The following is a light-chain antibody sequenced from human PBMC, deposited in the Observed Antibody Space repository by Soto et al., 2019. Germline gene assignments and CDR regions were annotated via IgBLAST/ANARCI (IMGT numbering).Light chain of an antibody. CDR3: QQYESYPMT. V-gene: IGKV1-5*03. CDR2: KAS. Sequence: DGQMTQYPSTLSASVGARVTITCRASQSISSWLAWYQQKPGKAPKLLISKASTLQSGVPPRFSGSGSGTEFTLTISSLQPDDFATYYCQQYESYPMTFGEGTKVDIK. CDR1: QSISSW. J-gene: IGKJ4*01.